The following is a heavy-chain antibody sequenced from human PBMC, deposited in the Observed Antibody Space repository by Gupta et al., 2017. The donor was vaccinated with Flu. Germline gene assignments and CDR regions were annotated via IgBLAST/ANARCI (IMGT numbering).Heavy chain of an antibody. CDR3: ARNRRGPGIFDY. CDR2: ISSSSSTI. CDR1: TFSSYS. J-gene: IGHJ4*02. Sequence: TFSSYSMNWVRQAPGKGLEWVSYISSSSSTIYYADSVKGRFTISRDNAKKSLYLKMKSLRAEDTAVYYCARNRRGPGIFDYWGQGTLVTVSS. D-gene: IGHD3-10*01. V-gene: IGHV3-48*01.